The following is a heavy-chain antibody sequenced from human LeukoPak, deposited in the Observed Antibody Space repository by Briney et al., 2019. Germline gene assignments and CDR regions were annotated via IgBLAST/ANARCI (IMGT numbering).Heavy chain of an antibody. J-gene: IGHJ4*02. Sequence: ASVKVSCKASGGTFSSYAISWVRQAPGQGLEWMGGIIPIFGTANYAQKFQGRVTITADESTSTAYTELSSLRSEDTAVYYCARGASGNWNDRSHFDYWGQGTLVTVSS. V-gene: IGHV1-69*01. D-gene: IGHD1-1*01. CDR2: IIPIFGTA. CDR3: ARGASGNWNDRSHFDY. CDR1: GGTFSSYA.